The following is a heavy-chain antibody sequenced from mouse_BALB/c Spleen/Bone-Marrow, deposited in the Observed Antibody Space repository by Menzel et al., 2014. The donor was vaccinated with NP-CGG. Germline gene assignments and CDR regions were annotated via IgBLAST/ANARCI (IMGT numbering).Heavy chain of an antibody. Sequence: QVQLKESGPGLVAPSQSLSITCTVSGFSLTSYGVHWVRQPPGKGLEWLGVIWAGGSTNYNSALMSRLSISKDNSKSQVFLKMNSLQTDDTAMYYCARVTSSAVGAMDYWGQGTSVTVSS. J-gene: IGHJ4*01. CDR3: ARVTSSAVGAMDY. D-gene: IGHD3-2*02. V-gene: IGHV2-9*02. CDR2: IWAGGST. CDR1: GFSLTSYG.